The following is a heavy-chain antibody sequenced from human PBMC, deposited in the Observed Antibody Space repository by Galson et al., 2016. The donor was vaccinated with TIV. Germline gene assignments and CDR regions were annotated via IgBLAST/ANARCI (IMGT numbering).Heavy chain of an antibody. CDR2: IRYDGSRR. D-gene: IGHD2-15*01. CDR1: GSTFSSFG. J-gene: IGHJ6*02. CDR3: ASGVVAHTYYFYGMDV. Sequence: SLRLSCAASGSTFSSFGMHWVRQAPGKGLEWVALIRYDGSRRYYADSVKGRFTISRDDSKNTLYQQMNGLRRDDSAVYYCASGVVAHTYYFYGMDVWGQGTTVTVSS. V-gene: IGHV3-30*02.